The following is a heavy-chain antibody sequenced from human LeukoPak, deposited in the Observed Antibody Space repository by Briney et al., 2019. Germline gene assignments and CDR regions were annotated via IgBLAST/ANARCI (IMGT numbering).Heavy chain of an antibody. V-gene: IGHV4-59*01. J-gene: IGHJ4*02. CDR2: IYYSGST. CDR3: ARVHPRPKNYYGSGSRNFYYFDY. CDR1: GGSISSCY. Sequence: SETLSLTCTVSGGSISSCYWSWIRQPPGKGLEWIGYIYYSGSTNYNPSLKSRVTISVDTSKNQFSLKLSSVTAADTAVYYCARVHPRPKNYYGSGSRNFYYFDYWGQGTLVTVSS. D-gene: IGHD3-10*01.